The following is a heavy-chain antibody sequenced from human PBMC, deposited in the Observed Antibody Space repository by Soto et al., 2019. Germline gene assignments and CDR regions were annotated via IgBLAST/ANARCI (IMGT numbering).Heavy chain of an antibody. CDR1: GFRFSDYY. J-gene: IGHJ4*02. V-gene: IGHV3-11*01. D-gene: IGHD2-15*01. CDR3: ARAPDCGEGSCYRHFDL. Sequence: QAQLVESGGGLVKPGGSLRLSCAASGFRFSDYYMSWVRQAPGKGLEWVAYISVTGDAIYYADSVKGRFTISRDNDKKSVHLQRHTFRAEDAALYYCARAPDCGEGSCYRHFDLWGQGTRVAVSS. CDR2: ISVTGDAI.